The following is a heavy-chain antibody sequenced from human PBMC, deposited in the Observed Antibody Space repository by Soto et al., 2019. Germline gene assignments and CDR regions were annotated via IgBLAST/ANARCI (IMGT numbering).Heavy chain of an antibody. CDR2: IEGDDDDK. CDR1: GFSSTSNKMS. J-gene: IGHJ6*01. D-gene: IGHD1-20*01. CDR3: ARSIRGPRRVNGMDG. Sequence: YGPTLVNPTETLTMTCNHSGFSSTSNKMSVSWLRQSPGKALEWLALIEGDDDDKYYSTSLKTRLTISKDTRKNQVVLTMANMEPADTATYYCARSIRGPRRVNGMDGWGHRTTVTVS. V-gene: IGHV2-70*13.